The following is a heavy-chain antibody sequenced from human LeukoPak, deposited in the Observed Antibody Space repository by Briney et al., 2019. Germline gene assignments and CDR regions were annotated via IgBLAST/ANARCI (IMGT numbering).Heavy chain of an antibody. V-gene: IGHV3-23*01. CDR3: AAGRVEMATVSYYYGMDV. CDR1: GFTFSTQA. Sequence: GGSLRLSCAASGFTFSTQAMTWVRQAPGKGLDWVSSILGTGVGTYYADSVKGRFTISRDNSKNTLYLQMNSLRTEDTALYYCAAGRVEMATVSYYYGMDVWGQGTTVTVSS. D-gene: IGHD5-24*01. J-gene: IGHJ6*02. CDR2: ILGTGVGT.